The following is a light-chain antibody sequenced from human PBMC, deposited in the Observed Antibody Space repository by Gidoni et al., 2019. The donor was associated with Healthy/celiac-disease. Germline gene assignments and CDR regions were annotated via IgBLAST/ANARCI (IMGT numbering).Light chain of an antibody. J-gene: IGKJ5*01. CDR2: DAS. CDR1: QDISDY. Sequence: DIKMTQSPSSLSASVGDRVTITCQASQDISDYLNWYQQKPGKAPKLLIYDASNLEIGVPSRFSGSGSGTDFTFTISSLQPEDIATYYCQQYDNVPTFGQGTRLEIK. V-gene: IGKV1-33*01. CDR3: QQYDNVPT.